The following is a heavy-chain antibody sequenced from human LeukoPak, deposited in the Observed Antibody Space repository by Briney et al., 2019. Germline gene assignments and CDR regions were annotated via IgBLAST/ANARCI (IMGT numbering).Heavy chain of an antibody. CDR3: ARGRPLDAFDI. Sequence: ASVKVSCKASASGYTFTNYGINWVRQAPGQGPEWMGWISAYNGNTNYAQKLQGRVTMTTDTSTSTAYMELRSLRSDDTAVYYCARGRPLDAFDIWGQGTMVTVSS. V-gene: IGHV1-18*01. CDR1: GYTFTNYG. J-gene: IGHJ3*02. CDR2: ISAYNGNT.